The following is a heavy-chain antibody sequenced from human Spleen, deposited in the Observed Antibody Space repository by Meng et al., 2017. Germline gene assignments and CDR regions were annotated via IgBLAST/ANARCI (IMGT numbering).Heavy chain of an antibody. V-gene: IGHV1-46*01. CDR1: GGTFSNYA. CDR2: INPSGGST. CDR3: ARVKGYSYGSAYFDY. Sequence: ASVKVSCKASGGTFSNYAISWVRQAPGQGLEWMGIINPSGGSTSYAQKFQGRVTMTRDTSTSTVYMELSSLRSEDTAVYYCARVKGYSYGSAYFDYWGQGTLVTVSS. J-gene: IGHJ4*02. D-gene: IGHD5-18*01.